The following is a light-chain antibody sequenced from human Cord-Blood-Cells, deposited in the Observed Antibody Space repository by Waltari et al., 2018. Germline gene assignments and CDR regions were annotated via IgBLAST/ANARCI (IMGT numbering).Light chain of an antibody. CDR1: QSVSSSY. V-gene: IGKV3-20*01. Sequence: EIVLTQSPGTLSLSPGERATLSCRASQSVSSSYLAWYQQKPGQAPRLRIYGASSRATGIPDRFSGSGSGTDFTLTISRLEPEDFAVDYCQQYGSSPWTFGQGTKVEIK. CDR2: GAS. J-gene: IGKJ1*01. CDR3: QQYGSSPWT.